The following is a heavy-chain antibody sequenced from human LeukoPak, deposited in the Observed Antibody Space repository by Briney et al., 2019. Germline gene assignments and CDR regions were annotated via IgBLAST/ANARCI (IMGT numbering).Heavy chain of an antibody. D-gene: IGHD1-20*01. Sequence: GGSLRLSCAGSGFTFSSYAMSWVRQAPGKGLEWVSAISGSGGSTYYADSVKGRFTISRDNSKNTLYLQMNSLRAEDTAVYYCATGITGSILLPDYWGQGTLVTVSS. CDR1: GFTFSSYA. CDR3: ATGITGSILLPDY. V-gene: IGHV3-23*01. CDR2: ISGSGGST. J-gene: IGHJ4*02.